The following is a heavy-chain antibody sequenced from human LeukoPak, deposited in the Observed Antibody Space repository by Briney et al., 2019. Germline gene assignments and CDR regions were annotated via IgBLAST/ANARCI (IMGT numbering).Heavy chain of an antibody. CDR1: GFTFSKYN. D-gene: IGHD3-10*01. V-gene: IGHV3-48*02. J-gene: IGHJ4*02. Sequence: GGSLRLSCAASGFTFSKYNMNWVRQAPGKGLEWVSYITSRSSSIYYADSVKGRFTISRDNAQNSLYLQMNSLRDEDTAVYYCARDSRFGKLLIPYFDYWGQGTLVTVSS. CDR3: ARDSRFGKLLIPYFDY. CDR2: ITSRSSSI.